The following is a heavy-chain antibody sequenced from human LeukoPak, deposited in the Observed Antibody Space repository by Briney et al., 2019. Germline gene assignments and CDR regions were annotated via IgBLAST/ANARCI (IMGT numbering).Heavy chain of an antibody. CDR2: IYYSGNT. J-gene: IGHJ4*02. Sequence: SETLSLTCTVSGGPITDYYWSWIRQPPGKGLEYIGYIYYSGNTNYNPSLKSQVTISVDTSKNQFSLRLSSVTAADTAVYYCATGDSGSFHDYWGQGALVTVSS. D-gene: IGHD3-10*01. CDR1: GGPITDYY. V-gene: IGHV4-59*01. CDR3: ATGDSGSFHDY.